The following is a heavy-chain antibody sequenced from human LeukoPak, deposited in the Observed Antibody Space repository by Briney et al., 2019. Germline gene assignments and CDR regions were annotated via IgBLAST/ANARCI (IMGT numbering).Heavy chain of an antibody. CDR2: MYSGGNT. D-gene: IGHD4-17*01. CDR1: GGSVINYY. V-gene: IGHV4-4*07. CDR3: ARGALPYGDFYYFDY. J-gene: IGHJ4*02. Sequence: PSETLSLTCIVSGGSVINYYWSWIRQPAGKGLEWIGRMYSGGNTIYNPSLMSRVTMSVDASKNQFSLKLSSVTAADTAVYYCARGALPYGDFYYFDYWGQGTLVTVSS.